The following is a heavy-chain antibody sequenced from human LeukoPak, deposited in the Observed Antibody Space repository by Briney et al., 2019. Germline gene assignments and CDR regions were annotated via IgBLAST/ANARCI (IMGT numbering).Heavy chain of an antibody. D-gene: IGHD5-12*01. Sequence: SQTLSLTCAISGDSVSSNSAAWNWIRQSPSRGLEWLGRTYYRSKWYNDYALYVKSRITINPDTSKNQFSLQLNSVTPEDTALYYCARNSGYDPWTGGFDYWGQGTLVTVPS. V-gene: IGHV6-1*01. CDR2: TYYRSKWYN. CDR1: GDSVSSNSAA. J-gene: IGHJ4*02. CDR3: ARNSGYDPWTGGFDY.